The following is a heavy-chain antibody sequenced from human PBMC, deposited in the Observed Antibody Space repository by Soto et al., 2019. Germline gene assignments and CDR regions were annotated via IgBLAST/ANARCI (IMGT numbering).Heavy chain of an antibody. Sequence: LRLSCAASGFTFDDYAMHWVRQVPGKGLEWVSGINWNSGSIGYGDSVKGRFAISRDNAKNSLHLQMNSLSAEDTAFYYCVKDESINWYSGHFRHWGQGTLVTVS. D-gene: IGHD6-13*01. J-gene: IGHJ1*01. CDR2: INWNSGSI. CDR1: GFTFDDYA. CDR3: VKDESINWYSGHFRH. V-gene: IGHV3-9*01.